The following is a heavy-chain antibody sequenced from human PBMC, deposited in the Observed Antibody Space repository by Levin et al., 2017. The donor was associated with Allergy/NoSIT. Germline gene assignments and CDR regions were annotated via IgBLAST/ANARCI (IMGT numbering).Heavy chain of an antibody. V-gene: IGHV4-59*01. J-gene: IGHJ4*02. CDR3: ARASIRSSWSSNFDY. Sequence: PSETLSLTCTVSGASINSYYWNWIRQPPGRGLEWIGYIYYSGSTKYNPSLQSRVTISVDTSKNQFSLKLSSVTAADTAVYYCARASIRSSWSSNFDYWGQGTLVTVSS. CDR2: IYYSGST. CDR1: GASINSYY. D-gene: IGHD6-13*01.